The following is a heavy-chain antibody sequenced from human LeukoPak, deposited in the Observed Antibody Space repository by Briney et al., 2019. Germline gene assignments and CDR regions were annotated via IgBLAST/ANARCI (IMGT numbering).Heavy chain of an antibody. Sequence: GGSLRLSCAASGFTFSSYAMHWVRQAPGKGLEWVAVISYDGSNKYYADSVKGRFTISRDNSKNTLHLQMNSLRAEDTAVYYCARDFESYYYGYFDSWGQGTLVTVSS. CDR1: GFTFSSYA. CDR3: ARDFESYYYGYFDS. CDR2: ISYDGSNK. D-gene: IGHD3-10*01. J-gene: IGHJ4*02. V-gene: IGHV3-30-3*01.